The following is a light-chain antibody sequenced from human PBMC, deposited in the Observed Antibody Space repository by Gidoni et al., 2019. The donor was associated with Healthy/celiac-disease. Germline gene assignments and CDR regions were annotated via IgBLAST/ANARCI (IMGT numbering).Light chain of an antibody. CDR3: QQYNNWPYT. Sequence: EIVMTQSPATLSVSPGERATLSCRASQSVSSNLAWYQQKPGQAPRLLIYGASTRATGIQASFSGSGSGKEFTLTISSLQSEDFAVYYCQQYNNWPYTFGQGTKLEIK. CDR2: GAS. J-gene: IGKJ2*01. V-gene: IGKV3-15*01. CDR1: QSVSSN.